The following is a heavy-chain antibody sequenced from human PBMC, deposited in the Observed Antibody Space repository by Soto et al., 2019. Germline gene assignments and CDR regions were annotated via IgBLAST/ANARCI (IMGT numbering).Heavy chain of an antibody. D-gene: IGHD3-3*01. CDR3: ARDNFWSGYYPPRPYGMDV. V-gene: IGHV4-4*07. J-gene: IGHJ6*02. Sequence: SETLSLTCTASGGSISSYYWSWIRQPAGKGLEWIGRIYTSGSTNYNPSLKSRVTMSVDTSKNQFSLKLSSVTAADTAVYYCARDNFWSGYYPPRPYGMDVWGQGTTVTVSS. CDR1: GGSISSYY. CDR2: IYTSGST.